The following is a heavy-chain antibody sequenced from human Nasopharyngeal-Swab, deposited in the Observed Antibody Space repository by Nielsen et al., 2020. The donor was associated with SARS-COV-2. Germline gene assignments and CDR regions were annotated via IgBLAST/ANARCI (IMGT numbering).Heavy chain of an antibody. CDR1: GFTFRNHG. D-gene: IGHD5-18*01. Sequence: GESLKISCAASGFTFRNHGMHWVRQAPGKGLEWVAIISYDGSNKYYADSVKGRFTISRDNSKNTLYLQMNSLRAEDTAVYYCARDGYSYGWAESPGFDYWGQGTLVTVSS. CDR2: ISYDGSNK. V-gene: IGHV3-30*03. CDR3: ARDGYSYGWAESPGFDY. J-gene: IGHJ4*02.